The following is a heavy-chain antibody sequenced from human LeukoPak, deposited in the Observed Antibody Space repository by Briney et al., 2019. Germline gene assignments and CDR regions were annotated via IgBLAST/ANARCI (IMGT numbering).Heavy chain of an antibody. D-gene: IGHD6-13*01. V-gene: IGHV4-34*01. CDR2: INHSGST. CDR1: GGSFSGYY. CDR3: AGFGRTAAAVDY. J-gene: IGHJ4*02. Sequence: SETLSLTCAVYGGSFSGYYWSWIRQPPEKGLEWIGEINHSGSTNYNPSLKSRVTISVDTSKNQFSLKLSSVTAADMAVYYCAGFGRTAAAVDYWGQGTLVTVSS.